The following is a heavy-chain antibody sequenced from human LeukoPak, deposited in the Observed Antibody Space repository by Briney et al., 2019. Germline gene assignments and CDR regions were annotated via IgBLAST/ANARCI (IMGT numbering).Heavy chain of an antibody. Sequence: GTSLRLSCATSGFTFNNYPMHWVRQAPGKGLEWVAVIGYDGRFKFHSDSVKGRFTISRDDSENTLYLQMNSLRPEDAAPYYCARDPRKGSPDYFDYWGQGTLVTVST. V-gene: IGHV3-30*04. CDR2: IGYDGRFK. CDR3: ARDPRKGSPDYFDY. J-gene: IGHJ4*02. CDR1: GFTFNNYP. D-gene: IGHD3-10*01.